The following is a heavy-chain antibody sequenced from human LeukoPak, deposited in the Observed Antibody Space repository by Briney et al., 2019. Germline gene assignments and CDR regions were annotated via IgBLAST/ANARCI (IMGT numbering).Heavy chain of an antibody. CDR2: ISSSSSYI. V-gene: IGHV3-21*01. CDR1: GFTFSSYS. CDR3: ARDRSGSYPETYGMDV. J-gene: IGHJ6*02. Sequence: GGSLRLSCAASGFTFSSYSMNWVRQAPGKGLEWVSSISSSSSYIYYADSVKGRFTISRDNAKNSLYLQMNSLRAEDTAVYYCARDRSGSYPETYGMDVWGQGTTVTVSS. D-gene: IGHD1-26*01.